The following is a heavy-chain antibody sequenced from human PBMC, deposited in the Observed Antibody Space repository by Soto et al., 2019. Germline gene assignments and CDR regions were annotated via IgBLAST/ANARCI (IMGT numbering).Heavy chain of an antibody. Sequence: QLQLQESGPGLVKPSETLSLTCTVSGGSISSSSYYWGWIRQPPGKGLEWIGSIYYSGSTYYNPSLKSRVTISVDTSKNQFSLKLSSVTAADTAVYYCARRSAFAFYGMDVWGQGTTVTVSS. D-gene: IGHD3-3*01. CDR1: GGSISSSSYY. J-gene: IGHJ6*02. V-gene: IGHV4-39*01. CDR3: ARRSAFAFYGMDV. CDR2: IYYSGST.